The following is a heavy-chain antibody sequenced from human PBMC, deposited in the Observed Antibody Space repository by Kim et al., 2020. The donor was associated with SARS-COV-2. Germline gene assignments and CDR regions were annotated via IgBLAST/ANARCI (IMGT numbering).Heavy chain of an antibody. Sequence: SVKVSCKASGGTFSSYAISWVRQAPGQGLEWMGGIIPIFGTANYAQKFQGRVTITADESTSTAYMELSSLRSEDTAVYYCARMRTGGSDTGAFDPWGQGTLVTVSS. CDR2: IIPIFGTA. J-gene: IGHJ5*02. CDR3: ARMRTGGSDTGAFDP. V-gene: IGHV1-69*13. D-gene: IGHD2-15*01. CDR1: GGTFSSYA.